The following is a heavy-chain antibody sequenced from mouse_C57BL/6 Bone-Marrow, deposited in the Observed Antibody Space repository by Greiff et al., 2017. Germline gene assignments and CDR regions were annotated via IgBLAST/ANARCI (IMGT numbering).Heavy chain of an antibody. D-gene: IGHD1-1*01. CDR2: IYPGNGDT. V-gene: IGHV1-12*01. CDR1: GYTFTSYN. J-gene: IGHJ2*01. CDR3: AKGHYYSSSYCDY. Sequence: VQLQQSGAELVRPGASVKMSCKASGYTFTSYNMHWVKQTPRQGLEWIGGIYPGNGDTSYNQKFQGKATLTVDKSSSTAYMQLSSLTSEDSAVYVCAKGHYYSSSYCDYWGQGTTLTVSS.